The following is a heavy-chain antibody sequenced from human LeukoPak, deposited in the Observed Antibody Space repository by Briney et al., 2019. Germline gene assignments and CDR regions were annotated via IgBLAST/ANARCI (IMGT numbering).Heavy chain of an antibody. CDR3: ARDGTAAGLYFDL. Sequence: GGSLRLSCAVSGFPFRSFCMNWVRRSPGKGLEWVASLRQDEGEKSYVASGKGRLTISRDNTKKSLYLQMSSLRAEDTGVYYCARDGTAAGLYFDLWGQGTLVTVSS. J-gene: IGHJ4*02. V-gene: IGHV3-7*01. CDR1: GFPFRSFC. D-gene: IGHD6-13*01. CDR2: LRQDEGEK.